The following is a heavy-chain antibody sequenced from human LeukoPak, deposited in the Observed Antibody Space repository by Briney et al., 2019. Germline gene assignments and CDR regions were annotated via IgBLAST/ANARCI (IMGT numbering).Heavy chain of an antibody. J-gene: IGHJ4*02. CDR1: GGSVSSGSYY. V-gene: IGHV4-61*01. CDR2: IYYSGST. Sequence: SETLSLTCTVSGGSVSSGSYYWSWIRQPPGKGLEWIGYIYYSGSTNYNPSLKSRVTISVDTSKNQFSLKLSSVTAADTAVYYCARVADYGDYINFDYRGQGTLVTVSS. D-gene: IGHD4-17*01. CDR3: ARVADYGDYINFDY.